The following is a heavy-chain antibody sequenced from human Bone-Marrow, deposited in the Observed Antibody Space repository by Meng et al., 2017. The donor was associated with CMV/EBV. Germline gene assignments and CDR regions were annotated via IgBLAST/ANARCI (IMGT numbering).Heavy chain of an antibody. Sequence: GTYSWSWIRQQPGKGLEWIGYIYSSGTTFYNPSLKSRVTLSVDTSKNQFSLKLASVTAADTAVYYCARRMYYDILTGYYDCTWFDPWGQGTLVTVSS. V-gene: IGHV4-31*02. CDR2: IYSSGTT. J-gene: IGHJ5*02. D-gene: IGHD3-9*01. CDR3: ARRMYYDILTGYYDCTWFDP. CDR1: GTYS.